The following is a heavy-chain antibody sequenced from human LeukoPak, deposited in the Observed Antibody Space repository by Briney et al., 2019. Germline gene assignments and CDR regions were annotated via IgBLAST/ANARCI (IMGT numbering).Heavy chain of an antibody. J-gene: IGHJ4*02. CDR3: ARGTASGYSYGYGLY. CDR1: GYTFTSYG. Sequence: ASVKVSCKASGYTFTSYGISWVRQAPGQGLEWMGWISAYNSNTNYAQKLQGRVTMTTDTSTSTAYMELRSLRSDDTAVYYCARGTASGYSYGYGLYWGQGTLVTVSS. CDR2: ISAYNSNT. V-gene: IGHV1-18*04. D-gene: IGHD5-18*01.